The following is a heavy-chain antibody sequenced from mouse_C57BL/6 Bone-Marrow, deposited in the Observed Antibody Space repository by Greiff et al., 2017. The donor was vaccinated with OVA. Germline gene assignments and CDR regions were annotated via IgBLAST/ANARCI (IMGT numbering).Heavy chain of an antibody. Sequence: QVQLKESGAELARPGASVKLSCKASGYTFTSYGISWVKQRTGQGLEWIGEIYPRSGNTYYNEKFKGKATLTADKSSSTAYMELRSLTSEDSAVYFCARSSVCYGSRWWYFDVWGTGTTVTVSS. CDR3: ARSSVCYGSRWWYFDV. J-gene: IGHJ1*03. V-gene: IGHV1-81*01. D-gene: IGHD1-1*01. CDR1: GYTFTSYG. CDR2: IYPRSGNT.